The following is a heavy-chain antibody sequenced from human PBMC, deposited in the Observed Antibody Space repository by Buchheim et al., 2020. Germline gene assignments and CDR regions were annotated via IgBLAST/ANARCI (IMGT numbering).Heavy chain of an antibody. CDR3: ARGGPGSIFFMVRGVIIHLYFDY. Sequence: QVQLQQWGAGLLKPSETLSLTCAVYGGSFSGYYWSWIRQPPGKGLEWIGEINHSGSTNYNPSLKSRVTISVDTSKNQFSLKLSSVTAADTAVYYCARGGPGSIFFMVRGVIIHLYFDYWGQGTL. V-gene: IGHV4-34*01. CDR1: GGSFSGYY. D-gene: IGHD3-10*01. J-gene: IGHJ4*02. CDR2: INHSGST.